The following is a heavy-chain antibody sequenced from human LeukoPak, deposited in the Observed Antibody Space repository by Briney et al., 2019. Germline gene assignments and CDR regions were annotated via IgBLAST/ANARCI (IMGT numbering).Heavy chain of an antibody. CDR1: GYSISSGYY. CDR2: IYHSGST. CDR3: ARRRVGFTVDX. J-gene: IGHJ4*02. Sequence: SETLSLTCAVSGYSISSGYYWGWIRQPPGKGLEWIGSIYHSGSTYYNPSLKSRVNISVDTSKNQFSLKLSSVTAADTAVYYCARRRVGFTVDXXSQGXLVTV. D-gene: IGHD1-26*01. V-gene: IGHV4-38-2*01.